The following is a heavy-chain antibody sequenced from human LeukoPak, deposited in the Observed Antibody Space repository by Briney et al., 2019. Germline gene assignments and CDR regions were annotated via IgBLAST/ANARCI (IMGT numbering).Heavy chain of an antibody. J-gene: IGHJ5*02. V-gene: IGHV3-48*03. CDR1: GFTFSSYE. D-gene: IGHD6-19*01. Sequence: GGSLRLSCAASGFTFSSYEMNWVRQAPGKGLEWVSYISSSGSTIYYADSVKGRFTISRDNAKNSLYLQMNSLRAEDTAVYYCAREGSSGWYLRWFDPWGQGTLVTVSS. CDR3: AREGSSGWYLRWFDP. CDR2: ISSSGSTI.